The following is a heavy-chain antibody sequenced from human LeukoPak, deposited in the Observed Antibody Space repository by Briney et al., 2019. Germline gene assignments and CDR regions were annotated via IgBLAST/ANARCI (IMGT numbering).Heavy chain of an antibody. D-gene: IGHD1-26*01. J-gene: IGHJ4*02. CDR1: GFTFSSYG. CDR3: AKLWALLSHFDY. CDR2: IRYDGSNK. Sequence: PGGSLRLSCAASGFTFSSYGMHWVRQAPGKGLEWVAFIRYDGSNKYYADSVKGRFTISRDNSKNTLYLQMNSLRPEDTAVYYCAKLWALLSHFDYWGQGTLVTVSS. V-gene: IGHV3-30*02.